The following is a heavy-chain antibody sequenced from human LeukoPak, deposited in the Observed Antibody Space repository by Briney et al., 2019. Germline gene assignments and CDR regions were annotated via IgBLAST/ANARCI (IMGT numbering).Heavy chain of an antibody. D-gene: IGHD4-23*01. CDR1: GYTFTSDA. Sequence: ASVKVSCKASGYTFTSDAISWVRQARGQGLEWMGWVSTNNGYTNYAQKVQDRVTMTIDTSTSTAYMELRSLGSDDTAVYYCARDLYGGTSATFDYWGQGTLVTVSS. CDR2: VSTNNGYT. V-gene: IGHV1-18*01. CDR3: ARDLYGGTSATFDY. J-gene: IGHJ4*02.